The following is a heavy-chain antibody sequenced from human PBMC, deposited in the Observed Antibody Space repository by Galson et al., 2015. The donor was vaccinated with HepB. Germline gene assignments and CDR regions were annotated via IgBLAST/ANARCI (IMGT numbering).Heavy chain of an antibody. D-gene: IGHD3-3*01. CDR3: ARVGSGYDFWSGYPREGFDP. V-gene: IGHV1-8*01. J-gene: IGHJ5*02. Sequence: SVKVSCKASGSTFTSYDINWVRQATGQGLEWMGWMNPNSGNTGYAQKFQGRVTMTRNTSISTAYMELSSLRSEDTAVYYCARVGSGYDFWSGYPREGFDPWGQGTLVTVSS. CDR1: GSTFTSYD. CDR2: MNPNSGNT.